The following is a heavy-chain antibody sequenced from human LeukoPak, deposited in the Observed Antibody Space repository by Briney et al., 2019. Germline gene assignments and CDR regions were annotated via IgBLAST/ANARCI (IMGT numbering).Heavy chain of an antibody. J-gene: IGHJ4*02. D-gene: IGHD1-26*01. V-gene: IGHV1-69*13. CDR3: ARGRGWELRSV. CDR2: IIPIFGTA. CDR1: GYTFTGYY. Sequence: SVKVSCKASGYTFTGYYMHWVRQAPGQGLEWMGGIIPIFGTANYAQKFQGRVTITADESTSTAYMELSSLRSEDTAVYYCARGRGWELRSVWGQGTLVTVSS.